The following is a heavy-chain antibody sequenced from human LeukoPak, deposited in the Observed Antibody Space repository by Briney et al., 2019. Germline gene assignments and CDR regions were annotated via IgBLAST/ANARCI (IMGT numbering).Heavy chain of an antibody. CDR2: ISGSGGST. CDR1: GFTLSSYA. CDR3: ATSPYGSGSSFEY. D-gene: IGHD3-10*01. V-gene: IGHV3-23*01. Sequence: GGSLRLSCAASGFTLSSYAMSWVRQAPGKGLEWVSGISGSGGSTYYADSVKGRFTISRDNSKNTLYLQMNSLRAEDTAVYYCATSPYGSGSSFEYWGQGTLVTVSS. J-gene: IGHJ4*02.